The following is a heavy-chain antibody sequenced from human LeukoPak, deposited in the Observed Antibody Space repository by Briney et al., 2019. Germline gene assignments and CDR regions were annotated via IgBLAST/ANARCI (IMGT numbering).Heavy chain of an antibody. CDR1: GCTFSSYW. CDR2: IKQDGSEK. J-gene: IGHJ4*02. CDR3: ARDLSTQLLWFGEFDY. V-gene: IGHV3-7*03. D-gene: IGHD3-10*01. Sequence: PGGSLRLSCAASGCTFSSYWMSWVRQAPGKGLEWVANIKQDGSEKYYVDSVKGRFTISRDNAKNSLYLQMNSLRAEDTAVYYCARDLSTQLLWFGEFDYWGQGTLVTVSS.